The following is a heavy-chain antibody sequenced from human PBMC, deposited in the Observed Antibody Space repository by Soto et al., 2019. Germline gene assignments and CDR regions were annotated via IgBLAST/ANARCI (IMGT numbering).Heavy chain of an antibody. V-gene: IGHV3-48*01. D-gene: IGHD6-13*01. CDR3: ARDRTTAGYSSSHFDP. Sequence: GGSLRLSCAASGFTFSSYSMNWVRQAPGKGLEWVSYISSSSSTIYYADSVKGRFTISRDNAKNSLYLQMNSLRAEDTAVYYCARDRTTAGYSSSHFDPWGQGTLVTVSS. CDR2: ISSSSSTI. J-gene: IGHJ5*02. CDR1: GFTFSSYS.